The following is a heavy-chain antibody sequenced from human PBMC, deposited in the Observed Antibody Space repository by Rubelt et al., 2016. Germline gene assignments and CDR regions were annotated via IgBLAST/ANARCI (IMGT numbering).Heavy chain of an antibody. J-gene: IGHJ6*02. CDR2: ISGSGGST. V-gene: IGHV3-23*01. CDR3: ATYCGSDPCYGWNYYGMDV. D-gene: IGHD2-21*02. Sequence: VTGEGLEWVSAISGSGGSTYYADSVKGRFTISRDNAKNSLYLQMNSLRAADTAVYYCATYCGSDPCYGWNYYGMDVWGQGTTVTVSS.